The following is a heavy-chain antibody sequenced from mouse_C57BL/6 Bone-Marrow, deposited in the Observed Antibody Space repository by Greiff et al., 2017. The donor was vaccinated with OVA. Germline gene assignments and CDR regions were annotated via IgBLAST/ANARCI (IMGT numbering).Heavy chain of an antibody. CDR3: ASPDPLAMDY. CDR2: IDPSDSYT. CDR1: GYTFTSYW. J-gene: IGHJ4*01. Sequence: QVQLQQPGAELVKPGASVKLSCKASGYTFTSYWMQWVKQRPGQGLEWIGEIDPSDSYTNYNQKFKGKATLTVDTSSSTAYMQLSSLTSEDTAIYYCASPDPLAMDYWGQGTSVTVSS. V-gene: IGHV1-50*01.